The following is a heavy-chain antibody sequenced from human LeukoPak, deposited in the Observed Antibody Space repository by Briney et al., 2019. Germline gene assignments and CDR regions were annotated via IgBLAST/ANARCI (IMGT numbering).Heavy chain of an antibody. D-gene: IGHD7-27*01. J-gene: IGHJ4*02. V-gene: IGHV4-59*01. CDR1: GGSIRGYY. CDR3: ASRKLGNDY. CDR2: IYYTGT. Sequence: PSETLSLTCNVSGGSIRGYYWSWIRQSPGKGLEWIGYIYYTGTSYNPSLKSRVTISADTSKNQFSLNLSSVTAADTAVYYCASRKLGNDYWGQGTLVTVSS.